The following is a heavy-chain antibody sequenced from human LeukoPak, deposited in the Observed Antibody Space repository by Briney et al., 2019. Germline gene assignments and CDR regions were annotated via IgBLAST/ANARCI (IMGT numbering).Heavy chain of an antibody. CDR2: IKSKTDGGTT. V-gene: IGHV3-15*01. J-gene: IGHJ1*01. Sequence: VGSLTLTCAASGFTFSSYAMHWVRQAPGKGLEWVGRIKSKTDGGTTDYAAPVKGRFTISRDDSKNTLYLQMNSLKTEDTAVYYCALYVQAAGNWYFQHWGPGTLVTVSS. CDR1: GFTFSSYA. D-gene: IGHD6-13*01. CDR3: ALYVQAAGNWYFQH.